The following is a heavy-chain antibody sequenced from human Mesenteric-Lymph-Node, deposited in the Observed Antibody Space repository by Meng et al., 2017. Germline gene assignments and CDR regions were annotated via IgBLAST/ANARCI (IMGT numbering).Heavy chain of an antibody. D-gene: IGHD6-19*01. CDR3: ASLTQWLAPF. Sequence: QGQLQEPGPGLVKPSATLSLTCTVSGGSISSSQWWSWVRQPPGKGLEWIGEIYHSGTTNYNPALESRITMSLDKSKNQFSLRLSSVTAADTAMYYCASLTQWLAPFWGQGTLVTVSS. CDR1: GGSISSSQW. J-gene: IGHJ4*02. CDR2: IYHSGTT. V-gene: IGHV4-4*02.